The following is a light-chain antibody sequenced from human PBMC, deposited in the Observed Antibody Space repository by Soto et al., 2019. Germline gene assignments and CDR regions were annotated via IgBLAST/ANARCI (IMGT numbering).Light chain of an antibody. CDR3: CSYTTSNTFV. Sequence: QSAVTQPASVSGSLGQSITISCSGTSSDVGAYNYVSWYQQYPGKAPKLMIYHVTDRPSGVSNRFSGSKSGNTASLTISGLQAEDEADYYCCSYTTSNTFVFGTGTKVTVL. J-gene: IGLJ1*01. CDR2: HVT. CDR1: SSDVGAYNY. V-gene: IGLV2-14*01.